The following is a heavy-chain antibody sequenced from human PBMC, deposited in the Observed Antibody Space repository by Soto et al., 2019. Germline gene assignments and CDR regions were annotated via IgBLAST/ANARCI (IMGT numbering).Heavy chain of an antibody. CDR1: GYTLTELS. D-gene: IGHD3-10*01. J-gene: IGHJ5*02. Sequence: ASVKVSCKVSGYTLTELSMHWVRQAPGKGLEWMGWISADDGDTNYAQKLQGRVTMTTDTSTSTAYMELRSLRSDDTAVYYCARVRRYYYGSGSFATKFDPWGQGTLVTVSS. V-gene: IGHV1-18*01. CDR3: ARVRRYYYGSGSFATKFDP. CDR2: ISADDGDT.